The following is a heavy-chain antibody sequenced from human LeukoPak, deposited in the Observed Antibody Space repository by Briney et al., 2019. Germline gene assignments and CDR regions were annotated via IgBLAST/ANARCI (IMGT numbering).Heavy chain of an antibody. V-gene: IGHV4-31*03. CDR3: ARAGVGVYDFWSGYAGLAHYYGMDV. CDR1: GGSISSGGYY. CDR2: IYYSGST. Sequence: SQTLSLTCTVSGGSISSGGYYWSWIRQHPGKGLEWIVYIYYSGSTYYNPSLKSRVTISVDTSKNQFSLKLSSVTAADTAVYYCARAGVGVYDFWSGYAGLAHYYGMDVWGQGTTVTVSS. J-gene: IGHJ6*02. D-gene: IGHD3-3*01.